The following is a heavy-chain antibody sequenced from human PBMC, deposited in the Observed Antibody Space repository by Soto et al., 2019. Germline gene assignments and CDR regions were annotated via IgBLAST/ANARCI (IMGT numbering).Heavy chain of an antibody. CDR2: IYYSGST. CDR1: GGSVSSGSYY. D-gene: IGHD2-2*02. J-gene: IGHJ6*02. V-gene: IGHV4-61*01. CDR3: ASVTRTCISTSCYRYYYGMDV. Sequence: PSETLCLTCTVSGGSVSSGSYYWSWIRQPPGKGLEWIGYIYYSGSTNYNPSLKSRVTISVDTSKNQFSLKLSSVTAADTAVYYCASVTRTCISTSCYRYYYGMDVWGQGTTVTVSS.